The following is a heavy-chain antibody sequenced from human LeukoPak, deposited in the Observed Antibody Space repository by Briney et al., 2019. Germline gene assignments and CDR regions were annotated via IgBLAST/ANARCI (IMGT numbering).Heavy chain of an antibody. J-gene: IGHJ4*02. CDR3: TGGSGWYSPDY. CDR1: GFAFSGSV. D-gene: IGHD6-19*01. Sequence: GGSLRLSCAASGFAFSGSVMHWVRQASGKGLEWVGRITSQLNSYATVYAASVTGRFTISSDDSKNTAYLQINSLKTEDTAVYYCTGGSGWYSPDYWGQGTLVTVSS. CDR2: ITSQLNSYAT. V-gene: IGHV3-73*01.